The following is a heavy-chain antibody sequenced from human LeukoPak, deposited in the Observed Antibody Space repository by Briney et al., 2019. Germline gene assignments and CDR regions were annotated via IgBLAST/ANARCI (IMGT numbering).Heavy chain of an antibody. Sequence: GASVKVSCKASGYTFTGYYMHWVRQAPGQGPEWMGWINPNSGGTNYAQKFQGRVTMTRDTSISTAYMELSRLRSDDTAVYYCARVVVVAAIPRFDPWGQGTLVTVSS. J-gene: IGHJ5*02. V-gene: IGHV1-2*02. CDR1: GYTFTGYY. CDR3: ARVVVVAAIPRFDP. CDR2: INPNSGGT. D-gene: IGHD2-15*01.